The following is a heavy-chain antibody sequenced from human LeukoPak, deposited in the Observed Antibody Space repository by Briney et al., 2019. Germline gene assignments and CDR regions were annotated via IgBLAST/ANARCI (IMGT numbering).Heavy chain of an antibody. V-gene: IGHV1-69*13. CDR1: GDTFSSYA. Sequence: WASVKVSCKASGDTFSSYAISWVRQAPGQGLEWMGGIIPIFGTLEYAQKSQRRVTITADEPTSTAYMELSSLRSEDTAVYYCARGPDCGGDCFSYFFDKWGQGTQVTVSS. D-gene: IGHD2-21*02. CDR2: IIPIFGTL. J-gene: IGHJ4*02. CDR3: ARGPDCGGDCFSYFFDK.